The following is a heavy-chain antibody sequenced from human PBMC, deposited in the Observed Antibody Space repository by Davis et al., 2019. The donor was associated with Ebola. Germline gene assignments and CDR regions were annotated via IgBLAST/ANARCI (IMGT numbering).Heavy chain of an antibody. Sequence: PGGSLRLSCAASGFTFSSYGMHWVRQAPGKGLEWVAFIRYDGSNKYYADSVKGRFTISRDNSKNTLYLQMNSLRAEDTAVYYCARVRYCGGDCSRQYYYGMDVWGKGTTVTVSS. J-gene: IGHJ6*04. CDR2: IRYDGSNK. CDR3: ARVRYCGGDCSRQYYYGMDV. V-gene: IGHV3-30*02. D-gene: IGHD2-21*02. CDR1: GFTFSSYG.